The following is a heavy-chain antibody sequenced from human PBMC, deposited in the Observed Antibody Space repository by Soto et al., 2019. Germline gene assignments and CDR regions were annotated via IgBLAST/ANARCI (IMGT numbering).Heavy chain of an antibody. CDR3: ARCRDAFGFDS. Sequence: SETLSLTCNVSGGSIKSGGYYWGWIRQPPGKGLEWIGYIHYRGRTSYNPSLESRASISLDTSGHHFSLKLTSVTAADTAVYYCARCRDAFGFDSWGQGTLVTVSS. D-gene: IGHD2-15*01. CDR2: IHYRGRT. V-gene: IGHV4-31*03. CDR1: GGSIKSGGYY. J-gene: IGHJ4*02.